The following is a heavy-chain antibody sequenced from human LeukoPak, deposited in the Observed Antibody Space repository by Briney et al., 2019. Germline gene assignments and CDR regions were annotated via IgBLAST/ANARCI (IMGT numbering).Heavy chain of an antibody. V-gene: IGHV3-30-3*01. Sequence: PGGSLRLSCAASGFTFSSYAMHWVRQAPGKGLEWVAVISYDGSNKYYADSVKGRFTISRDNSKNTLYLQMNSLRAEDTAVYYCARPLLWFGELWGYWGQGTLVTVSS. CDR2: ISYDGSNK. CDR3: ARPLLWFGELWGY. D-gene: IGHD3-10*01. J-gene: IGHJ4*02. CDR1: GFTFSSYA.